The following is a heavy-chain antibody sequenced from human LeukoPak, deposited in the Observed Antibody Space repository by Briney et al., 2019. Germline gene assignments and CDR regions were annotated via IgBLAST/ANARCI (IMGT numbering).Heavy chain of an antibody. CDR2: INTNGDNA. CDR1: GFKFSSYW. CDR3: VRDNAYTFDY. V-gene: IGHV3-74*01. D-gene: IGHD5-24*01. J-gene: IGHJ4*01. Sequence: GGSLRLSCAVSGFKFSSYWMNWVRQVPGEGLMWVAHINTNGDNANYADSVKGRFTISRDNAKSTLSLQMNSLRAEDTAIYYCVRDNAYTFDYWGQGTLVTVSS.